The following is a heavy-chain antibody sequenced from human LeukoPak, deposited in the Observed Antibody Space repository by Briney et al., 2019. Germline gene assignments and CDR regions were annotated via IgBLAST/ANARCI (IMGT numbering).Heavy chain of an antibody. D-gene: IGHD4-17*01. J-gene: IGHJ5*02. Sequence: PGGSLRLSRAASGFTFSSYAMHWVRQAPGKGLEWVAVISYDGSNKYYADSVRGRFTISRDNAKNSLYLQTNSLRAEDTAVYYCAGDYGDYVFKGPWGQGTLVTVSS. CDR1: GFTFSSYA. CDR2: ISYDGSNK. CDR3: AGDYGDYVFKGP. V-gene: IGHV3-30*04.